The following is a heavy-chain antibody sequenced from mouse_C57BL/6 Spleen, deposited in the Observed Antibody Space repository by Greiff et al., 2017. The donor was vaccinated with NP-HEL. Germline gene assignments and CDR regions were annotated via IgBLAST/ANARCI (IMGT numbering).Heavy chain of an antibody. Sequence: VQLQESGAELVRPGTSVKVSCKASGYAFTNYLIEWVKQRPGQGLEWIGVINPGSGGTNYNEKFKGKATLTADKSSSTAYMQLSSLTSEDSAVDFCARYYGSGDAMDYWGQGTSVTVSS. V-gene: IGHV1-54*01. J-gene: IGHJ4*01. CDR2: INPGSGGT. CDR1: GYAFTNYL. D-gene: IGHD1-1*01. CDR3: ARYYGSGDAMDY.